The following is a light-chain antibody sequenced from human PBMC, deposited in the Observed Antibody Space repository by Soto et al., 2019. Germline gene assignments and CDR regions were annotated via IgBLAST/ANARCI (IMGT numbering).Light chain of an antibody. V-gene: IGLV2-14*01. Sequence: QSSLTQPDSMSGYYAQSNTLSCNGTRSDVGGYNYVSWYQQHPGKAPKLMIYDVSNRPSGVSNRFSGSKSGNTASLTISGLQAEDEADYYCSSYTSSSTPVVFGGGT. J-gene: IGLJ2*01. CDR2: DVS. CDR1: RSDVGGYNY. CDR3: SSYTSSSTPVV.